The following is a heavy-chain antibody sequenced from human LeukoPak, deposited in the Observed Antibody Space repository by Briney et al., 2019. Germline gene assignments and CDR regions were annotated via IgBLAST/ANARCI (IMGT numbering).Heavy chain of an antibody. D-gene: IGHD2-21*02. Sequence: SETLSLTCTVTGGSISSSSYYWGWIRQPPGKGLEWIGSICYSGSTYYNPSLKSRVTISVDTSKNQFSLKLSSVTAADTAVYYRARVLPTYCGGDCYLFDPWGQGTQVTVSS. CDR3: ARVLPTYCGGDCYLFDP. CDR1: GGSISSSSYY. V-gene: IGHV4-39*07. CDR2: ICYSGST. J-gene: IGHJ5*02.